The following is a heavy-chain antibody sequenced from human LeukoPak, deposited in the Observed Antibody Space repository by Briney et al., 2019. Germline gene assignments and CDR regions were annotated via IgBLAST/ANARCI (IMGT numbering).Heavy chain of an antibody. J-gene: IGHJ6*03. CDR1: GFTFSNAW. V-gene: IGHV3-15*01. D-gene: IGHD1-26*01. CDR3: TRELLKGYDYYYYYYMDV. Sequence: PGGSLRLSCAASGFTFSNAWMSWVRQAPGKGLEWVGRIKSKTDGGTTDYAAPVKGRFTISRDDSKNTLYLQMNSLKTEDTAVYYCTRELLKGYDYYYYYYMDVWGKGTTVTISS. CDR2: IKSKTDGGTT.